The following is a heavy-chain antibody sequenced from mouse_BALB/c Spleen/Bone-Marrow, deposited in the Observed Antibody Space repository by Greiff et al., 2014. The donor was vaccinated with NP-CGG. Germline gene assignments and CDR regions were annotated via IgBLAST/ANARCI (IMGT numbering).Heavy chain of an antibody. CDR3: ARGGYYGPRFAF. CDR1: GYTFSSYW. Sequence: VNLVESGAELMKPGASVKISCKATGYTFSSYWLEWVKQRPGHGLEWIGEILPGSASNNYNEKFKGKATFAADTSSNTAYMQLSSLTSEDSAVYYCARGGYYGPRFAFWGQGTLVTVSA. CDR2: ILPGSASN. J-gene: IGHJ3*01. D-gene: IGHD1-2*01. V-gene: IGHV1-9*01.